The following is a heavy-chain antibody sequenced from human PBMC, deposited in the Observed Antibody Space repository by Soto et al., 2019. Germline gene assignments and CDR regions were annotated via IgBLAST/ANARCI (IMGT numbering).Heavy chain of an antibody. V-gene: IGHV3-23*01. J-gene: IGHJ4*02. CDR1: GFTFSNSA. CDR2: IGRTNNT. Sequence: EVHLLESGGGLVQPGGSLRLSCAASGFTFSNSAMTWVRQALGKGPEWVSSIGRTNNTHYADSVKGRFAISRDNSQNTLYLQMIILTPEDTAVYYCAKVDAYNYRTDHWGQGTLVTVSS. CDR3: AKVDAYNYRTDH. D-gene: IGHD3-16*02.